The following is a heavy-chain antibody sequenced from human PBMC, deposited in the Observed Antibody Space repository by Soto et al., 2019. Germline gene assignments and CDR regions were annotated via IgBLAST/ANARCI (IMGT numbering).Heavy chain of an antibody. J-gene: IGHJ4*02. CDR1: GGTFSSYA. CDR2: IIPIFGTA. CDR3: ARVREWADDEQYFDY. D-gene: IGHD3-3*01. Sequence: SVKVSCKASGGTFSSYAISWVRQAPGQGLEWMGGIIPIFGTANYAQKFQGRVTITADESTSTAYMELSSLRSEDTAVYYCARVREWADDEQYFDYWGQGTLVTVSS. V-gene: IGHV1-69*13.